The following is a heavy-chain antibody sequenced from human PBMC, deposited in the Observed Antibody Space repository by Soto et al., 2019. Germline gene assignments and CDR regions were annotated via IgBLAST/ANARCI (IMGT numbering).Heavy chain of an antibody. CDR1: GGSISSYY. V-gene: IGHV4-59*08. D-gene: IGHD3-10*01. Sequence: QVQLQESGPGLVKPSETLSLSCTVSGGSISSYYWSWFRQSPGKRMEWIGYVHHSWGSSYNPSLQIRVAISLATSKRQFPLKVTSVTATDTAVYYCARQGFGPLHGLVDVWGQGTTVTVSS. CDR2: VHHSWGS. J-gene: IGHJ6*02. CDR3: ARQGFGPLHGLVDV.